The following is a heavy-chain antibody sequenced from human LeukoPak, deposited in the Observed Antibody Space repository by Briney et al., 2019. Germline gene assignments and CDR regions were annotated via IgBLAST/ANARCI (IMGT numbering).Heavy chain of an antibody. CDR2: INPNSGGT. Sequence: ASVTVSCKASGYTFTGYYMHWLRQAPGQGRAWMGWINPNSGGTNYAQKFQGWVTMTRDTSISTAYMELSRLRSDDTAVYCCAISDSVGVFDYWGQGTLVTVSS. CDR1: GYTFTGYY. V-gene: IGHV1-2*04. D-gene: IGHD5/OR15-5a*01. J-gene: IGHJ4*02. CDR3: AISDSVGVFDY.